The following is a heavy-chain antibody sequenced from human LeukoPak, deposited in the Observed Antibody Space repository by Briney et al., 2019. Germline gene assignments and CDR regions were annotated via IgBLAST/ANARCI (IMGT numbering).Heavy chain of an antibody. Sequence: PGGSLRLSCAASGFTFRNYWMGWVRQAPGKGLEWVANTKPDGTAEYYADSVRGRFTTSRDNANNFLYLQMNSLRGEDTAVYYCARDGGLHTNFDYWGQGTLVIVSS. V-gene: IGHV3-7*01. CDR1: GFTFRNYW. D-gene: IGHD2-15*01. J-gene: IGHJ4*02. CDR3: ARDGGLHTNFDY. CDR2: TKPDGTAE.